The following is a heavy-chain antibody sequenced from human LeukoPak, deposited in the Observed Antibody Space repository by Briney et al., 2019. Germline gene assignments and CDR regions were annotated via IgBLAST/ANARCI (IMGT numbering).Heavy chain of an antibody. V-gene: IGHV4-38-2*02. Sequence: PSETLSLTCTVSGDSISSGGYYWSWIRQPPGKGLEWIGSIHHSGSTYYSPSLKSRVTISVDTSKNQFSLKINSVTAADTAVYYCARLWGYNNYQSWGQGTLVTVSS. D-gene: IGHD4-11*01. J-gene: IGHJ5*02. CDR1: GDSISSGGYY. CDR3: ARLWGYNNYQS. CDR2: IHHSGST.